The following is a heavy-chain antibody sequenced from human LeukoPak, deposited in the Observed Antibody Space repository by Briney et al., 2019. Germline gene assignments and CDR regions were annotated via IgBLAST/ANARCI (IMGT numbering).Heavy chain of an antibody. V-gene: IGHV1-3*01. CDR3: ARDEDGSGSPDY. J-gene: IGHJ4*02. CDR2: INAGHGNT. D-gene: IGHD3-10*01. Sequence: GASVKVSCKASGYTFTSYAMHWVRQAPGQRLEWMGWINAGHGNTKYSQKFQGRVTITRDTSASTAYMELSSLRSEDTAVYYCARDEDGSGSPDYWGQGTLVTVSS. CDR1: GYTFTSYA.